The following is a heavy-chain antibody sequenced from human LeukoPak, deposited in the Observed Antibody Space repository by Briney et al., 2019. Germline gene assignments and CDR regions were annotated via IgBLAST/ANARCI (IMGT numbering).Heavy chain of an antibody. D-gene: IGHD6-13*01. CDR3: ARDPPSPSSSWPYSLDY. J-gene: IGHJ4*02. CDR2: ISTYNGETNT. CDR1: GYTFSSYG. Sequence: ASVKVSCKASGYTFSSYGISWVRQAPGQGLEWMAWISTYNGETNTRYAQTVQGRVTVTTDTSTSTAYMELRSLRSDDRAVYYCARDPPSPSSSWPYSLDYWGQGTLVTVSP. V-gene: IGHV1-18*01.